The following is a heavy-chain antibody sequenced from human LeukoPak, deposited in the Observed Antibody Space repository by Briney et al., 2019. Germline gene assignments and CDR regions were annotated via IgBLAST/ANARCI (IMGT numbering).Heavy chain of an antibody. CDR3: ARHPKEGPSDRSGYINAFDI. V-gene: IGHV4-59*01. CDR1: GVSNSGYY. D-gene: IGHD3-22*01. CDR2: IYYSGNT. J-gene: IGHJ3*02. Sequence: PAETLSLTCTLSGVSNSGYYWTWIRQPPGTGLEWIWNIYYSGNTNDNPSIKSRVTISVDTSKNQFSLKLSSVTAADTAVYFCARHPKEGPSDRSGYINAFDIWGQGTMVTVSS.